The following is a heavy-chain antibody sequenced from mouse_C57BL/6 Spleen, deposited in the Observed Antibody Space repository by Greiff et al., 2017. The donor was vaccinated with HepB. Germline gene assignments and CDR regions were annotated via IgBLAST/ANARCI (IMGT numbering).Heavy chain of an antibody. CDR3: ARSSGHYYDSSSYYFDY. D-gene: IGHD1-1*01. Sequence: QVQPQPPGTELVKPGASVKLSCKASGYTFSSYWMHWVKQRPGQGLEWIGNINPSNGGTNYNEKFKSKATLTVDKSSSTAYMQLSRLTSEDSAVYDCARSSGHYYDSSSYYFDYWGQGTTLTVSS. CDR2: INPSNGGT. CDR1: GYTFSSYW. J-gene: IGHJ2*01. V-gene: IGHV1-53*01.